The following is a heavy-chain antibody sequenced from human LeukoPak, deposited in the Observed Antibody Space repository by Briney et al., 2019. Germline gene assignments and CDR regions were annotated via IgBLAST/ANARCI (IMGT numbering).Heavy chain of an antibody. J-gene: IGHJ4*02. D-gene: IGHD5-18*01. CDR1: GFTFSSYA. V-gene: IGHV3-30*04. CDR2: ISYDGRNK. CDR3: ARAGIQLYFDY. Sequence: GRSLRLSCAASGFTFSSYAMHWVRQAPGKGLEWVAVISYDGRNKYYAASVKGRFTISRDNSKNTLYLQMNSLRAEATAVYYCARAGIQLYFDYWGQGTLVTVSS.